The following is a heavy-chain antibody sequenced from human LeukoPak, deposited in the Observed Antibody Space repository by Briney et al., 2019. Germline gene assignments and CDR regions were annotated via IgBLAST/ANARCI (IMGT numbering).Heavy chain of an antibody. CDR2: ISSSGSTI. D-gene: IGHD6-6*01. J-gene: IGHJ6*02. Sequence: LSLTCAVYGGSFSGYYWSWIRQAPGKGLEWVSYISSSGSTIYYADSVKGRFTISRDNAKNSLYLQMNSLRAEDTAVYYCASPGSSSSSYYGMDVWGQGTMVTVSS. CDR1: GGSFSGYY. CDR3: ASPGSSSSSYYGMDV. V-gene: IGHV3-11*01.